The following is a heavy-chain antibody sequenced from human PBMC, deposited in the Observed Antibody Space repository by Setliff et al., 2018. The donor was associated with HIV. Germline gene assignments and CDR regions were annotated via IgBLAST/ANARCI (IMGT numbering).Heavy chain of an antibody. J-gene: IGHJ6*02. CDR3: ARQKVVAGNAGRYYYHGVDV. CDR2: IYPRDSDT. Sequence: PGESLKISCKASGYSFISNWIGWVRQMPGKGLEWMGIIYPRDSDTRYSPSFQGQVTISADKSISTAYLQWSSLKASDTAIYYCARQKVVAGNAGRYYYHGVDVWGRGTTGTVSS. V-gene: IGHV5-51*01. CDR1: GYSFISNW. D-gene: IGHD6-19*01.